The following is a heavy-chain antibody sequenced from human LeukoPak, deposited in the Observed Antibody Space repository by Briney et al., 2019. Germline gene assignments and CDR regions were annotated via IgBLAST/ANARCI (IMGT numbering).Heavy chain of an antibody. CDR1: GGSISSGDYY. CDR3: ARDADKAGEPRTEGFDY. J-gene: IGHJ4*02. D-gene: IGHD7-27*01. Sequence: PSQTLSLTCTVSGGSISSGDYYWSCIRRPPGKGLECIGYIYYSGSTYYNPSLKSRVTISVDTSKNQFSLKLSSVTAADTAVYYCARDADKAGEPRTEGFDYWGQGTLVTVSS. CDR2: IYYSGST. V-gene: IGHV4-30-4*01.